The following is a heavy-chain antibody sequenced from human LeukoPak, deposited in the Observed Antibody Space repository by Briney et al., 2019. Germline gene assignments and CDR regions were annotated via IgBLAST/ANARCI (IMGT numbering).Heavy chain of an antibody. V-gene: IGHV5-51*01. CDR1: GYSFTNYW. D-gene: IGHD3-22*01. CDR3: VRSLPGDTSGFYYCDS. J-gene: IGHJ4*02. CDR2: IYPGDSNV. Sequence: GESLKISCKGSGYSFTNYWIGWVRQMPGKGLDWMGIIYPGDSNVRYSPSFQGQVTFSVDKSISTAYLQWGSLKASDTAIYYCVRSLPGDTSGFYYCDSWGQGTLVTVSS.